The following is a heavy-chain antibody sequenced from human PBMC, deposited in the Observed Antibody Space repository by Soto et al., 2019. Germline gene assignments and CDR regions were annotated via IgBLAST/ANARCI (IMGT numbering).Heavy chain of an antibody. J-gene: IGHJ6*02. V-gene: IGHV3-48*02. CDR2: ISSSSTI. CDR1: GFTFSSYS. Sequence: EVQLVESGGGLVQPGGSLRLSCAASGFTFSSYSMNWVRQAPGKRLEWVSYISSSSTIYYADSVKGRFTISRDNAKNSLYLQMNSLRDEDTAVYYCATDVLRFLESSYYYYGMDVWGQGTTVTVSS. D-gene: IGHD3-3*01. CDR3: ATDVLRFLESSYYYYGMDV.